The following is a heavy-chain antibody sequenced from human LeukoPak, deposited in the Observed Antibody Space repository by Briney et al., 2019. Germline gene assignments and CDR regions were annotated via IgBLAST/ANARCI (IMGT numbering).Heavy chain of an antibody. J-gene: IGHJ6*03. D-gene: IGHD6-13*01. CDR3: AKDHGSCEYYYYYYMDV. Sequence: GGSLRLSCAASGFTFSSYAMSWVRQAPGKGLEWVSAISGSGGSTYYADSVKGRFTISRDNSKNTLYLQMNSLRAEDTAVYYCAKDHGSCEYYYYYYMDVWGKGTTVTVSS. CDR1: GFTFSSYA. V-gene: IGHV3-23*01. CDR2: ISGSGGST.